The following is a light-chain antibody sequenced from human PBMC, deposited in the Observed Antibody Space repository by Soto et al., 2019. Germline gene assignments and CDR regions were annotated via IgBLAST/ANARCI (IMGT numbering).Light chain of an antibody. CDR1: SSNIGSNT. CDR2: SNN. CDR3: AAWDDSLNVQL. Sequence: QSVLTQPPSASGTPGQRVTISCSGSSSNIGSNTVNWYQQLPGTAPKLLIYSNNQRPSGVPDRFSGSKSGTAASLAISGLQSEDEAYYYCAAWDDSLNVQLFGGGTKLTVL. J-gene: IGLJ2*01. V-gene: IGLV1-44*01.